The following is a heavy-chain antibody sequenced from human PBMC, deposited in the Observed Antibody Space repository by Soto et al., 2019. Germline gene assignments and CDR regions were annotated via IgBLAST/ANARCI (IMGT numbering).Heavy chain of an antibody. CDR1: GGSISSDSYY. CDR3: ARAVSYYDSSGYSSY. J-gene: IGHJ4*02. V-gene: IGHV4-39*01. Sequence: SETLSLTCTVSGGSISSDSYYWGWIRQSPEKGLEWIASISYSGSTYYNPTLKSRLIISVDTSKSQFSLKLSSVTAADTAVYYCARAVSYYDSSGYSSYWGQGTLVTVSS. CDR2: ISYSGST. D-gene: IGHD3-22*01.